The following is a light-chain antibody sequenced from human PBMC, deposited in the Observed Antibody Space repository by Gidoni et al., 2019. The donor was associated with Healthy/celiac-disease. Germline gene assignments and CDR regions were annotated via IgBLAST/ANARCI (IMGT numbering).Light chain of an antibody. Sequence: QSALTQPASVSGSPGQSITISCTGTSSDVGGYNYVSWYQQHPGKAPKLMIYDVSNRPSGVSNRFSGSKSGKTASLTISGLQAEDEADYDCSSYTSSSTLEVFGGGTKLTVL. J-gene: IGLJ3*02. V-gene: IGLV2-14*01. CDR1: SSDVGGYNY. CDR3: SSYTSSSTLEV. CDR2: DVS.